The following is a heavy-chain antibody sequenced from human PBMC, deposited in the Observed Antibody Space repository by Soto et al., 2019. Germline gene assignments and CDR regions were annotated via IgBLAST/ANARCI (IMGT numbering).Heavy chain of an antibody. CDR3: ARVGGVAARTFDY. Sequence: SETLSLTCTVSGGSINDFYWSWIRQPPGKGLEWIGYIYYSGSTDYNPSLKGRVTISVDTSKNQFSLKLRSVTAADTAVYYCARVGGVAARTFDYWGQGTLVTVPQ. J-gene: IGHJ4*02. CDR1: GGSINDFY. V-gene: IGHV4-59*01. CDR2: IYYSGST. D-gene: IGHD6-6*01.